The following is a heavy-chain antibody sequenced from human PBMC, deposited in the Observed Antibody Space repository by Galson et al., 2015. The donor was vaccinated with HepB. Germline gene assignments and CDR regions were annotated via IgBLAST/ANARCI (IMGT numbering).Heavy chain of an antibody. D-gene: IGHD3-22*01. J-gene: IGHJ4*02. CDR2: IKSETDGATT. V-gene: IGHV3-15*01. CDR3: STEKTGIFYYDFSGYRGEY. Sequence: SLRLSCAVSGFTFDNAWMSWVRQAPGKGLEWVGRIKSETDGATTDSAAPVKGRFIISRDDSKNTVYLQMNSLKTEDTAVYYCSTEKTGIFYYDFSGYRGEYWDQGALVTVSS. CDR1: GFTFDNAW.